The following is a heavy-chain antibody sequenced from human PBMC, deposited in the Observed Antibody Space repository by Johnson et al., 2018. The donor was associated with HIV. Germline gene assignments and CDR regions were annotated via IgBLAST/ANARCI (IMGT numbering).Heavy chain of an antibody. Sequence: QVQLVESGGGLVQPGGSLRLSCAASGFTFSTYWMSWVRQAPGKGLEWVAVISFDGSNEHYVDSVKGRFTISRDNSNNTLYLQMNRLRVEDTAVYYCARGRMTLTAMDLRGGAFDIWGQGTMVTVSS. J-gene: IGHJ3*02. D-gene: IGHD2-21*02. CDR2: ISFDGSNE. CDR1: GFTFSTYW. CDR3: ARGRMTLTAMDLRGGAFDI. V-gene: IGHV3-30*03.